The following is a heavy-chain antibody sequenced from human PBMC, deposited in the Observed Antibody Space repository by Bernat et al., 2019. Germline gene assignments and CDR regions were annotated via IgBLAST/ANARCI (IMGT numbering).Heavy chain of an antibody. V-gene: IGHV3-15*01. CDR3: TPAILWWEIDY. CDR2: IKSKTDGGTT. Sequence: EVQLVESGGGLVKPGGSLRLSCAASGFTFSNAWMSWVRQAPGKGLEWVGRIKSKTDGGTTDYAAPVKGRFTISRDDSKNTLYLQMNSLKTEDTAVYYCTPAILWWEIDYWGQGTLVTVSS. D-gene: IGHD2-21*01. J-gene: IGHJ4*02. CDR1: GFTFSNAW.